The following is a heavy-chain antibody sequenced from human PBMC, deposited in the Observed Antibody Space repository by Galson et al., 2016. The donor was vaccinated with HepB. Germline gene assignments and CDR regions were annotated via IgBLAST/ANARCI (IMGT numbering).Heavy chain of an antibody. J-gene: IGHJ6*02. D-gene: IGHD3-22*01. CDR3: ARDVVIDPHREYYNYSYGLDV. Sequence: SLRLSCAASGFTFSIYAMSWVRQAPGKGLEWVSAISGSGGSTYYADSVKGRFTISRDNAKNTLYLQMNRLRAEDTAVNFCARDVVIDPHREYYNYSYGLDVWGQGTTVTVSS. CDR2: ISGSGGST. CDR1: GFTFSIYA. V-gene: IGHV3-23*01.